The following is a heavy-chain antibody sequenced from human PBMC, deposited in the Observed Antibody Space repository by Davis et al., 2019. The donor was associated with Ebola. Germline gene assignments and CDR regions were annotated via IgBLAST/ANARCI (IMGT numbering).Heavy chain of an antibody. CDR2: ISAYNGNT. CDR1: GYTFTSYG. Sequence: ASVKVSCKASGYTFTSYGISWVRQAPGQGLEWMGWISAYNGNTNYAQKLQGRVTMTTDTSTSTAYMELRSLRSDDTAVYYYAREQLWFGELLGDYWGQGTLVTVSS. J-gene: IGHJ4*02. CDR3: AREQLWFGELLGDY. V-gene: IGHV1-18*01. D-gene: IGHD3-10*01.